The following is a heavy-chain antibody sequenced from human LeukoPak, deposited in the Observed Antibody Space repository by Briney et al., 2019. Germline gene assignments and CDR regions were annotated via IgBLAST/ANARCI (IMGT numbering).Heavy chain of an antibody. CDR3: AKVEWCGYSSGWTITDAFDI. CDR1: GFTFSSYA. CDR2: ISGSGGST. D-gene: IGHD6-19*01. J-gene: IGHJ3*02. V-gene: IGHV3-23*01. Sequence: GGSLRLSCAASGFTFSSYATSWVRQAPGKGLEWVSGISGSGGSTYYADSVKGRFTISRDNSKNTLYLQMNSLRVEDTAVYYCAKVEWCGYSSGWTITDAFDIWGQGTMVTVSS.